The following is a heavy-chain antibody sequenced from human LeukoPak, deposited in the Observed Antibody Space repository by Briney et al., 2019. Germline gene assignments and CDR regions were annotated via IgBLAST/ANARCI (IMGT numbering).Heavy chain of an antibody. J-gene: IGHJ5*02. CDR3: VTVGMTSIWSYLRFDP. D-gene: IGHD1-26*01. CDR2: ITSNGGST. Sequence: GGPLRFSVSASGFTFSTNFMPWVRQAQGKGLEFVSAITSNGGSTYYADSVKGRFTISRDNSKNTLYLQMSSLRAEDTAVYYCVTVGMTSIWSYLRFDPRGQGTLVSVSS. V-gene: IGHV3-64D*08. CDR1: GFTFSTNF.